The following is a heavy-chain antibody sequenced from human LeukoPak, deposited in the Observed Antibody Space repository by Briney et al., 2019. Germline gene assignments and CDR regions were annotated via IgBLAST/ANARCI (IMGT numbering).Heavy chain of an antibody. CDR3: AREDFGVDY. J-gene: IGHJ4*02. CDR2: INRDGSDT. V-gene: IGHV3-74*01. CDR1: GSTFNNYY. Sequence: PGGSLRLSCAASGSTFNNYYMNWVRQAPGKGLVWVSRINRDGSDTIYADSVKGRFTISRDNAKNTLFLQMNSLRAEDTAVYYCAREDFGVDYWGQGTLVTVSS. D-gene: IGHD3-10*01.